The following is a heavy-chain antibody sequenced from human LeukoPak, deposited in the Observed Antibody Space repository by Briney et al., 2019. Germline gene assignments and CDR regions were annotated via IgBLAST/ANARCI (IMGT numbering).Heavy chain of an antibody. CDR3: AREALVWGYYYYGMDV. CDR1: GGSISSGGHY. D-gene: IGHD6-13*01. J-gene: IGHJ6*04. Sequence: PSQTLSLTCTVSGGSISSGGHYWSWIRQHPGKGLEWIGYIYYSGSTYYNPSLKSRVTISVDTSKNQFSLKLSSVTAADTAVYYCAREALVWGYYYYGMDVWGKGTTVTVSS. V-gene: IGHV4-31*03. CDR2: IYYSGST.